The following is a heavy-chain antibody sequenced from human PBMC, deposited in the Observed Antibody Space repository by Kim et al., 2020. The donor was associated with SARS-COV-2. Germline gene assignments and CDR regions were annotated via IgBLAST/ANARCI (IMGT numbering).Heavy chain of an antibody. CDR2: IKSKTDGGTT. Sequence: GGSLRLSCVASGFTFSNAWMSWVRQAPGKGLEWVGRIKSKTDGGTTDYAAPVKGRFTFSRDDSKNTLYLQMNSLKTEDTALYYCTMGYGSRFFEDVKYWGQGILVTVSS. V-gene: IGHV3-15*01. CDR3: TMGYGSRFFEDVKY. CDR1: GFTFSNAW. D-gene: IGHD6-13*01. J-gene: IGHJ4*02.